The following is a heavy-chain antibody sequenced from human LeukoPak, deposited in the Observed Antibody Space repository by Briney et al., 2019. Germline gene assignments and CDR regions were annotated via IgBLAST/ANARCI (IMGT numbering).Heavy chain of an antibody. CDR3: AKGSAASRPYYFDY. D-gene: IGHD6-13*01. J-gene: IGHJ4*02. Sequence: GGSLRLSCAASGFTFSSYVMSWVRQAPGKGLEWVSAISGSEGSTYHADFVKGRFTISRDNSKNTLYLQMNSLRAEDTAIYYCAKGSAASRPYYFDYWGQGTLVTVSS. CDR1: GFTFSSYV. CDR2: ISGSEGST. V-gene: IGHV3-23*01.